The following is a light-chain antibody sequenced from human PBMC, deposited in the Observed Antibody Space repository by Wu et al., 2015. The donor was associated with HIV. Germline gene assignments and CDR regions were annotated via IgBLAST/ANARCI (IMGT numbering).Light chain of an antibody. CDR3: QQYNNWPPRYT. Sequence: EIVMTQSPATLSVSPGERATLSCRASQNIRSNLAWYQQKPGQAPRLLIYGASTRATGIPARFSGSGSGTEFTLTISSMQSEDFAVYYCQQYNNWPPRYTFGQGTKLEIK. CDR1: QNIRSN. V-gene: IGKV3-15*01. CDR2: GAS. J-gene: IGKJ2*01.